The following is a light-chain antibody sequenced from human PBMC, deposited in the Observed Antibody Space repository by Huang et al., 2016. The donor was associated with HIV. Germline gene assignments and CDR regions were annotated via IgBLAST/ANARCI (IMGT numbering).Light chain of an antibody. CDR1: QTINNW. V-gene: IGKV1-5*03. CDR2: KTS. J-gene: IGKJ2*01. Sequence: DIQMTQSPSTLSASVGDRVTITCRASQTINNWLAWYKQKPGKAPKLLIYKTSSLETGVPSRFSGSGSGTEFTLTISSLQPDDLATYYCQQYNNFPYTFGQGTKLEIK. CDR3: QQYNNFPYT.